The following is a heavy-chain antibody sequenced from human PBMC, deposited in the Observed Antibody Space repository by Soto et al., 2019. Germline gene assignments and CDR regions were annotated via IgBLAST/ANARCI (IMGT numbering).Heavy chain of an antibody. Sequence: QVQLVESGGGVVQPGRSLRLSCAASGFTFSSYGMHWVRPAPGKGLEWVAVLWYDGSNKYYADSVKGRFTISRDNSKNTLYLQMNSLRAEDTAVYYCARGYGWFDPWGQGTLVTVSS. D-gene: IGHD6-13*01. CDR1: GFTFSSYG. V-gene: IGHV3-33*01. J-gene: IGHJ5*02. CDR2: LWYDGSNK. CDR3: ARGYGWFDP.